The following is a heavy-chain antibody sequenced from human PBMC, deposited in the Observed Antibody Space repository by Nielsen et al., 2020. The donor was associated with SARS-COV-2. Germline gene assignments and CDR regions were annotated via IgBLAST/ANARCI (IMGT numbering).Heavy chain of an antibody. V-gene: IGHV4-59*01. CDR1: GGSISSYY. CDR2: IYYSGRT. D-gene: IGHD4/OR15-4a*01. Sequence: SETLSLTCTVSGGSISSYYWSWIRQPPGKGLEWIGYIYYSGRTTYNPSLKSRVTISVDTSKNQFSLRLRSVTAADTAVYYCAREVHDYFDYWGQGTLVTVSS. J-gene: IGHJ4*02. CDR3: AREVHDYFDY.